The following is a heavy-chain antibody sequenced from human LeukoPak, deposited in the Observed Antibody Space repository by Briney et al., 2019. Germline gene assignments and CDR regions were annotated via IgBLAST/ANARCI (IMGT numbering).Heavy chain of an antibody. J-gene: IGHJ4*02. V-gene: IGHV4-39*01. CDR2: IYYSGST. D-gene: IGHD3-16*02. CDR3: ARKITLWGTYPRHLRPFDY. CDR1: GGSISSSSYY. Sequence: PSETLSLTCTVSGGSISSSSYYWGWIRQPPGKGLECIGSIYYSGSTYYNPSLKSRLTISVDTSKNQFSLKVSSVTAADTAVYYCARKITLWGTYPRHLRPFDYWGQGTLVTVTS.